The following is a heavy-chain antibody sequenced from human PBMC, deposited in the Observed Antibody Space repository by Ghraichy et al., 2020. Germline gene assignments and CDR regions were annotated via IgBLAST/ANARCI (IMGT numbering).Heavy chain of an antibody. Sequence: ESLNISCSVSGGSISYYYWSWIRQPPGKGLEWIGNIYYSGSINYNPSLKSRVIISVDTSKNQFSLKLSSVTAADTAVYYCARDGYCSTTSCHYYNGMDVWGQGTTVTVSS. CDR2: IYYSGSI. V-gene: IGHV4-59*01. J-gene: IGHJ6*02. CDR1: GGSISYYY. D-gene: IGHD2-2*03. CDR3: ARDGYCSTTSCHYYNGMDV.